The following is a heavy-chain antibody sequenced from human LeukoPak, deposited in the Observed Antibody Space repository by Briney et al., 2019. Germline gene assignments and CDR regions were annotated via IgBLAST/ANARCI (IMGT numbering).Heavy chain of an antibody. J-gene: IGHJ4*02. D-gene: IGHD3-16*01. CDR3: ASRFGDY. V-gene: IGHV3-30*02. CDR2: IRYDGSNK. Sequence: KGLEWVAFIRYDGSNKYYADSVKGRFTISRDNSKNTLYLQMNSLRAEDTAVYYCASRFGDYWGQGTLVTVSS.